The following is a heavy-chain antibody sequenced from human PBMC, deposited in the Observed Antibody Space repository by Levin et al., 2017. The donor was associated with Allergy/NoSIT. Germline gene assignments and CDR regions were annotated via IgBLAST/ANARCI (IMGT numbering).Heavy chain of an antibody. J-gene: IGHJ6*02. Sequence: SQTLSLPCAISGDSVSSNSAAWNWIRQSPSRGLEWLGRTYYRSKWYNDYAVSVKSRITINPDTSKNQFSLQLNSVTPEDTAVYYCANIVVVPAARYYYYYGMDVWGQGTTVTVSS. CDR1: GDSVSSNSAA. D-gene: IGHD2-2*01. V-gene: IGHV6-1*01. CDR3: ANIVVVPAARYYYYYGMDV. CDR2: TYYRSKWYN.